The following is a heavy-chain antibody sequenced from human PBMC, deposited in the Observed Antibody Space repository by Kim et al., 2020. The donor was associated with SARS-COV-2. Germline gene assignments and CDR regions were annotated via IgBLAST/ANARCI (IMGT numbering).Heavy chain of an antibody. CDR2: IWYDGSNK. CDR1: GFTFSSYG. CDR3: ARDLAPQYYDSSGYYYDAFDI. D-gene: IGHD3-22*01. Sequence: GGSLRLSCAASGFTFSSYGMHWVRQAPGKGLEWVAVIWYDGSNKYYADSVKGRFTISRDNSKNTLYLQMNSLRAEDTAVYYCARDLAPQYYDSSGYYYDAFDIWGQGTMVTVSS. J-gene: IGHJ3*02. V-gene: IGHV3-33*01.